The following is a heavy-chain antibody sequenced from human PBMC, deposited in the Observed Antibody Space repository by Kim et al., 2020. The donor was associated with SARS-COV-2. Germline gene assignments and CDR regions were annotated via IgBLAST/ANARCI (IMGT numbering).Heavy chain of an antibody. J-gene: IGHJ6*02. CDR3: ARGYVLRYFDWFRGGVGMDV. D-gene: IGHD3-9*01. CDR1: GGSFSGYY. CDR2: INHSGST. Sequence: SETLSLTCAVYGGSFSGYYWSWIRQPPGKGLEWIGEINHSGSTNYNPSLKSRVTISVDTSKNQFSLKLSSVTAADTAVYYCARGYVLRYFDWFRGGVGMDVWGQGTTVTVSS. V-gene: IGHV4-34*01.